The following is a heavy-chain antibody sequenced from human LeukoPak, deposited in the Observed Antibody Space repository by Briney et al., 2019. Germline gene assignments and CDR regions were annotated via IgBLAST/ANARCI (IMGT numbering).Heavy chain of an antibody. V-gene: IGHV3-21*01. D-gene: IGHD3-22*01. Sequence: GGSLRLSCAASGFTFSSYSMNWVRQAPGKGLEWVSSISSSSSYIYYADSVKGRFTISRDNAKNSLYLQMNSLRAEDTAVYYCARGAISVVAITLYYFDYWGQGTLVTVSS. CDR1: GFTFSSYS. J-gene: IGHJ4*02. CDR3: ARGAISVVAITLYYFDY. CDR2: ISSSSSYI.